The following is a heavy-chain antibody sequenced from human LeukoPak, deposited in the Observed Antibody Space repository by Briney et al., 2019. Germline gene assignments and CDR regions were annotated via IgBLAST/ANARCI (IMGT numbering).Heavy chain of an antibody. J-gene: IGHJ4*02. CDR3: ARAGIRSSGWYEDFDY. V-gene: IGHV3-11*01. CDR1: GFTFSDYY. CDR2: ISSSGSTI. Sequence: GGSLRLSCAASGFTFSDYYMSWIRQAPGKGLEWVSYISSSGSTINYADSVKGRFTISRDNAKNSLYLQMNSLRAEDTAVYYCARAGIRSSGWYEDFDYWGQGTLVTVSS. D-gene: IGHD6-19*01.